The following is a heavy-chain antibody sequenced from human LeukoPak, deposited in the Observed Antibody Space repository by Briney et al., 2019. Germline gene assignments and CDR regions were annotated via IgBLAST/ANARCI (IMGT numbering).Heavy chain of an antibody. D-gene: IGHD3-10*01. CDR2: ISYDGTNE. V-gene: IGHV3-30-3*01. CDR3: ARLIDNGSGSYYFPY. Sequence: GGSLRLSCAASGFSFHYYAMHWVRQAPGKGLEWVAVISYDGTNEYYADSVKGRLTISRDNSKNTLYMQMNSLRPEDTAVYYCARLIDNGSGSYYFPYWGQGTLVTVSS. J-gene: IGHJ4*02. CDR1: GFSFHYYA.